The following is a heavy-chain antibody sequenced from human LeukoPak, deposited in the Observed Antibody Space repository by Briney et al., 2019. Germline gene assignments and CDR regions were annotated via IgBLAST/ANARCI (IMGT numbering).Heavy chain of an antibody. Sequence: ASVKISCKVSGYTFTDYYMHWVQQAPGKGLEWMGLVDPEDGETIYAEKFQGRVTITADTSTDTAYMEPSSLRSEDTAVYYCAKDYSNYSMGYWGQGTLVTVSS. CDR3: AKDYSNYSMGY. J-gene: IGHJ4*02. D-gene: IGHD4-11*01. CDR2: VDPEDGET. V-gene: IGHV1-69-2*01. CDR1: GYTFTDYY.